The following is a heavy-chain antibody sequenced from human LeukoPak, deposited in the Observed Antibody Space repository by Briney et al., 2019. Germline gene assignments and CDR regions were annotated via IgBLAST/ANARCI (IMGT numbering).Heavy chain of an antibody. J-gene: IGHJ3*02. CDR2: ISSSSSYI. D-gene: IGHD3-10*01. CDR1: GFTFSSYA. CDR3: ARDQVTMVRGVPPDAFDI. Sequence: GGSLRLSCAASGFTFSSYAMSWVRQAPGKGLEWVSSISSSSSYIYYADSVKGRFTISRDNAKNSLYLQMNSLRAEDTAVYYCARDQVTMVRGVPPDAFDIWGQGTMVTVSS. V-gene: IGHV3-21*01.